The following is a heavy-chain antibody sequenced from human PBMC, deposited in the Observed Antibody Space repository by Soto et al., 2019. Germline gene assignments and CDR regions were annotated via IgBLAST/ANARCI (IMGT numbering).Heavy chain of an antibody. J-gene: IGHJ6*03. Sequence: QVQLVQSGAEVKKPGASVKVSCKASGYTFTSYDINWVRQATGQGLEWMGWMNPNSGNTGYAQKFQGRVTMTRNTSISTAYMELSSLRSEDTAVYYCARISTYYDYIWGSYLNYYYYMDVWGKGTTVTVSS. CDR2: MNPNSGNT. CDR1: GYTFTSYD. V-gene: IGHV1-8*01. CDR3: ARISTYYDYIWGSYLNYYYYMDV. D-gene: IGHD3-16*02.